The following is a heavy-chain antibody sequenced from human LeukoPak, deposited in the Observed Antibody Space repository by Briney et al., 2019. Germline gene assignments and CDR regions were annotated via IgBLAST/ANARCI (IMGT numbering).Heavy chain of an antibody. J-gene: IGHJ5*02. D-gene: IGHD4-17*01. V-gene: IGHV1-3*01. CDR2: INAGNGNT. CDR1: GYTFTSYA. CDR3: ARAGDYGDYDWFDP. Sequence: PGASVKVSCTASGYTFTSYAMHWVRQAPGQRLEWMGWINAGNGNTKYSQKFQGRVTITRDTSASTAYMELSSLRSEDTAVYYCARAGDYGDYDWFDPWGQGTLVTVSS.